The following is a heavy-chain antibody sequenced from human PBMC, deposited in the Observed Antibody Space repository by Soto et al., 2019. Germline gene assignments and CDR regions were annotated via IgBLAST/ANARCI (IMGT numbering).Heavy chain of an antibody. D-gene: IGHD2-15*01. CDR3: ARLMGGGYRGNAFDV. CDR2: IYYNGRT. Sequence: QVQLQESGPGLVKSSQTLSLTCAVSGGSISGDYYWSFVRQPPGKGLEWIGYIYYNGRTYYNPSLKSRITLSVDTSKTHFSLEVNSVTAADTAVYFCARLMGGGYRGNAFDVWGLGTNVIVSS. CDR1: GGSISGDYY. V-gene: IGHV4-30-4*01. J-gene: IGHJ3*01.